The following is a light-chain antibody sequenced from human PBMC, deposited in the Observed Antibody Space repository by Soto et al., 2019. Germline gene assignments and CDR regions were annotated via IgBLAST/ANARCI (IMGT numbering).Light chain of an antibody. Sequence: IVLTQSPGTLSLSPGERVTLSCGASQSLSSNSLAWYQQKPGQAPRLLIYGASSRATGIPDRFSGSGSGTDFTLTISRLEPTDFAVYFCQQYGTSPYTFGQGTKLQIK. J-gene: IGKJ2*01. CDR3: QQYGTSPYT. CDR1: QSLSSNS. CDR2: GAS. V-gene: IGKV3-20*01.